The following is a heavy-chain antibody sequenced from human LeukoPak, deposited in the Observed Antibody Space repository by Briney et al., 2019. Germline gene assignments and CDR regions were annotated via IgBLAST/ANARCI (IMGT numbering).Heavy chain of an antibody. CDR3: VRDFRSADY. Sequence: GGSLRLSCAASGFTFDDYAMHWGRQAPGKGLEWVSGISWNSGSIGYADSVKGRFTISRDNAKNSLYLQMNSLRVEDTAVYYCVRDFRSADYWGQGTLVTVSS. CDR2: ISWNSGSI. J-gene: IGHJ4*02. CDR1: GFTFDDYA. V-gene: IGHV3-9*01.